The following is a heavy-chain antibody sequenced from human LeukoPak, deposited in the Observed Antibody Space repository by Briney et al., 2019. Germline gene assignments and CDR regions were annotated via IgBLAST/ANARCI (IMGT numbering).Heavy chain of an antibody. CDR2: ISSGSSYI. CDR1: GFTFSDYN. Sequence: GGSLRLSCAASGFTFSDYNMRWIRQAPGKGLEWVSSISSGSSYIYYADSMKGRFTISRDNAKNSLFLQMNSLRAEDTAVYYCARVLRYCSGGNCYSGGLGYMDVWGKGTTVTISS. V-gene: IGHV3-21*04. CDR3: ARVLRYCSGGNCYSGGLGYMDV. J-gene: IGHJ6*03. D-gene: IGHD2-15*01.